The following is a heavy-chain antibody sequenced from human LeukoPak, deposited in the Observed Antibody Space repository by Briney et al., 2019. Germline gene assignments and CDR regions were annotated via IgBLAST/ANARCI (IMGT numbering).Heavy chain of an antibody. J-gene: IGHJ4*02. CDR1: GFPFDDYA. CDR3: VKASRGDYFDY. CDR2: ISWNSGII. Sequence: GGSLRLSCAASGFPFDDYAMHWVRQAPGKGLEWVSGISWNSGIIGYADSVKGRFTISRDNAKNSLYLQMNSLRAGDTALYYCVKASRGDYFDYWAREPWSPSPQ. V-gene: IGHV3-9*01.